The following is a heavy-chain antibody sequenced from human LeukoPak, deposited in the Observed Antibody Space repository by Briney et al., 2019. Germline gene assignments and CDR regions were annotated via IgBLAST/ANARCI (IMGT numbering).Heavy chain of an antibody. J-gene: IGHJ4*02. D-gene: IGHD6-13*01. CDR1: GGSVSSVSYY. V-gene: IGHV4-39*01. Sequence: SETLSLTCTVSGGSVSSVSYYWGWIRQPPGKGLEWIGSMYYSGSGHYNPSLKSRVTISVDTSKNQFTLKLSSVTAADTAVYYCARHDTSSRFTYYFDYWGQGIPVTVSS. CDR2: MYYSGSG. CDR3: ARHDTSSRFTYYFDY.